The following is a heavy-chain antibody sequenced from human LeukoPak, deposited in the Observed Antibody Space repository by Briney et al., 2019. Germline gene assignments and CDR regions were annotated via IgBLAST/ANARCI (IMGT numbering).Heavy chain of an antibody. CDR2: ISYDGSNK. CDR1: GFTFCSYA. Sequence: GRSLRLSCAASGFTFCSYAMHWVRQAPGKGLEWVAVISYDGSNKYYADSVKGRFTISRDNSKNTLYLQMNSLRAEDTAVYYCARVFMSGEFDYWGQGTLVTVSS. V-gene: IGHV3-30-3*01. D-gene: IGHD3-16*01. J-gene: IGHJ4*02. CDR3: ARVFMSGEFDY.